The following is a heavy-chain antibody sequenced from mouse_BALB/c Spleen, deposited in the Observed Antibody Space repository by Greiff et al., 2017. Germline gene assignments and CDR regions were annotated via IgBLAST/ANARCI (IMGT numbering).Heavy chain of an antibody. CDR1: GFTFSDYY. CDR3: ARDPTEYGNYYYAMDY. CDR2: ISDGGSYT. Sequence: EVKLMESGGGLVKPGGSLKLSCAASGFTFSDYYMYWVRQTPEKRLEWVATISDGGSYTYYPDSVKGRFTISRDNAKNNLYLQMSSLKSEDTAMYYCARDPTEYGNYYYAMDYWGQGTSVTVSS. V-gene: IGHV5-4*02. D-gene: IGHD2-10*02. J-gene: IGHJ4*01.